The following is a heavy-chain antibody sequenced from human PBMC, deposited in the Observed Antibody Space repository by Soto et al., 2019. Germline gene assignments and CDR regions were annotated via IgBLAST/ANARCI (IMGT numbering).Heavy chain of an antibody. Sequence: QVQLQESGPGLVKPSETLSLTCTVSGGXXXXXXXXXXXQPPGKGLEWIGYIYYSGSTNYNPSLXXXXXXXXXXXXXXXXXXXXXXXXXXXXXXXXXXXXXXXXXXXXPXGQGTLVTVSS. CDR3: XXXXXXXXXXXXP. CDR2: IYYSGST. CDR1: GGXXXXXX. V-gene: IGHV4-59*01. J-gene: IGHJ5*02.